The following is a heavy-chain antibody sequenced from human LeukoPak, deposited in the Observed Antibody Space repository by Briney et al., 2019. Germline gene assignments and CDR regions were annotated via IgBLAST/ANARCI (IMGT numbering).Heavy chain of an antibody. CDR1: GFTFSSHA. D-gene: IGHD2-15*01. CDR3: AKKGPDVEDLDY. CDR2: IRDSGRGT. Sequence: GGSLRLSCAASGFTFSSHAMHWVRQAPGKGLEWVSAIRDSGRGTYYADSVKGRFTISRDNSKNTPYLQMNSLRAEDTAIYYCAKKGPDVEDLDYWGQGTLVTVSS. J-gene: IGHJ4*02. V-gene: IGHV3-23*01.